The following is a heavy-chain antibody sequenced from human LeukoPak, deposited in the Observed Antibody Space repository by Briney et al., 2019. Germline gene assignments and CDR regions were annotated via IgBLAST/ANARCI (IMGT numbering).Heavy chain of an antibody. J-gene: IGHJ6*03. Sequence: PGGSLRLSCAASGFTFSSYSMSWVRQAPGKGLEWVSSISSSSSYIYYADSVKGRFTISRDNAKNSLYLQMNSLRAEDTAVYYCAREGSSSPGGLGYYYYYMDVWGKGTTVTVSS. CDR3: AREGSSSPGGLGYYYYYMDV. V-gene: IGHV3-21*01. CDR2: ISSSSSYI. CDR1: GFTFSSYS. D-gene: IGHD6-6*01.